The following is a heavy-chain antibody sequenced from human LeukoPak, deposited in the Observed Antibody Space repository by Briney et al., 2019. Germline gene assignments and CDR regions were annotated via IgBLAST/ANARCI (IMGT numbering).Heavy chain of an antibody. V-gene: IGHV3-7*01. J-gene: IGHJ4*02. CDR1: GFTLSTHW. CDR2: IKPDGSAK. D-gene: IGHD3-3*01. CDR3: ARDHQWSSDY. Sequence: GGSLRLSCAASGFTLSTHWMCWVRQAPGKGLEWVANIKPDGSAKYYVDSVKGRFTISRDNAKNSLYLQVDGLRAEDTALYYCARDHQWSSDYWGQGALVTVSS.